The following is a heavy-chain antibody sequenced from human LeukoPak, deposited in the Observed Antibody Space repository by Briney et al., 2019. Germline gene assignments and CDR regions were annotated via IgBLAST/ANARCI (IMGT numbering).Heavy chain of an antibody. V-gene: IGHV1-8*03. CDR2: MNPNSGNT. D-gene: IGHD5-12*01. CDR3: ARRRYSGYDLFDY. J-gene: IGHJ4*02. Sequence: RWASVKVSCKASGYTFTSYDINWVRQATGQGLEWMGWMNPNSGNTGYAQKFQGRVTITRSTSISTAYMELSSLRSEDTAVYYCARRRYSGYDLFDYWGQGTLVTVSS. CDR1: GYTFTSYD.